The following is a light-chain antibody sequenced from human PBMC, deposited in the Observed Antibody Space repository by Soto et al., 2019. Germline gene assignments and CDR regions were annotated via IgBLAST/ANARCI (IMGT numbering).Light chain of an antibody. CDR1: SSDVGGYNY. V-gene: IGLV2-14*01. CDR2: EVS. CDR3: SSYTSSSTVV. J-gene: IGLJ2*01. Sequence: QSVLTQPASMSGSPGQSITISCTGTSSDVGGYNYGSWYQQHPGKAPKLMIYEVSNRPSGVSIRLSGSKSGNTASLTISGLQAEDETDYYCSSYTSSSTVVFGGGTKVTVL.